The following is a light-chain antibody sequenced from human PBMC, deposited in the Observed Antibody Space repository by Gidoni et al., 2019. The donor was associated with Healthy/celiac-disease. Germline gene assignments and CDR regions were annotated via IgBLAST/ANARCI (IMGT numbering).Light chain of an antibody. V-gene: IGKV3-20*01. CDR1: QSVSSSY. J-gene: IGKJ1*01. Sequence: VLTPSPGTLSLSPGERATLSCRASQSVSSSYLDWYQQKPGQAPRLLIYGASSMATGIPDRFSGSGSGTDFTLTISRLEPEDFAVYYCQQYGSSPRTFGQGTKVEIK. CDR3: QQYGSSPRT. CDR2: GAS.